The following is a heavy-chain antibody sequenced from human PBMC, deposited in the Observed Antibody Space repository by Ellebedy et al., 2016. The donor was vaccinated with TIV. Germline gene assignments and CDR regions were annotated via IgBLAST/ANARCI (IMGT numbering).Heavy chain of an antibody. Sequence: GGSLRLSCAVSGFTFSNYWMHWVRQAPGKGLVWVSRIDFDGTTTSHADSVKGRFTISRDNAKDTLYLQLNSLTPEDTAVYYCARDLNGGSLDYWGQGTLVTVSS. CDR2: IDFDGTTT. CDR3: ARDLNGGSLDY. V-gene: IGHV3-74*01. CDR1: GFTFSNYW. J-gene: IGHJ4*02. D-gene: IGHD4-23*01.